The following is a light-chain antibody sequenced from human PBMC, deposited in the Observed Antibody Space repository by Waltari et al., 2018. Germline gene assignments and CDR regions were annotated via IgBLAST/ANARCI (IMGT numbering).Light chain of an antibody. V-gene: IGKV2-28*01. J-gene: IGKJ2*01. CDR3: MQALQTPYT. Sequence: DIVMTQTPLSLPVTLGEPASISCRSSQSLLSSNAYNYLNWYLQKPGQSPQLLIYYGSVRASGVPDRFSGSGSGTDFTLRISRVEAEDVGVYYCMQALQTPYTFGQGTKVEIK. CDR1: QSLLSSNAYNY. CDR2: YGS.